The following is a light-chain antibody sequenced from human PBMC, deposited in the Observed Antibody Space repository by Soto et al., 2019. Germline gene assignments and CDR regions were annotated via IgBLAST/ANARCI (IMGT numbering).Light chain of an antibody. CDR1: TNDIGGYNY. CDR2: EVR. J-gene: IGLJ3*02. V-gene: IGLV2-14*01. CDR3: CSYTISATLV. Sequence: QSVLTQPASVSGSPGQSITISCSGTTNDIGGYNYFSWYQHHPGKVPKVIIYEVRNRPSGVSNRFSGSKSGNTASLTISGLQAEDEADYYCCSYTISATLVFGGGTKLTVL.